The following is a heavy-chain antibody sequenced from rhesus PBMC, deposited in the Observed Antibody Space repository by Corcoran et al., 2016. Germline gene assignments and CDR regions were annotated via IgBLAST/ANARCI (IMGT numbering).Heavy chain of an antibody. V-gene: IGHV4-147*01. J-gene: IGHJ4*01. Sequence: QVQLQESGPGLVKPSETLSLTCTVSGGSISDSYYWNWIRQPPGKGLGWMGRSNGGSGRTSYKPALTSRVTISKDTSKNQFSLKLISVTAADTAVYYCARDLLTDRNFDYWGQGVLVTVSS. CDR3: ARDLLTDRNFDY. CDR2: SNGGSGRT. D-gene: IGHD7-45*01. CDR1: GGSISDSYY.